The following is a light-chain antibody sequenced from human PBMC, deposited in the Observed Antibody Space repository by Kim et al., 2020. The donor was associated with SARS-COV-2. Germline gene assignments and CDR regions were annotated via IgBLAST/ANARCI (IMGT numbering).Light chain of an antibody. V-gene: IGKV1-17*03. CDR3: LQHNSYPYT. Sequence: APVGARVPFLCRASQGFRIYLAWFQQKPGKVPNPLFFGASNWKVGVPPRFSGRGYGTEFTLPITSLEPEDFATYYCLQHNSYPYTFGQGTKLETK. CDR2: GAS. CDR1: QGFRIY. J-gene: IGKJ2*01.